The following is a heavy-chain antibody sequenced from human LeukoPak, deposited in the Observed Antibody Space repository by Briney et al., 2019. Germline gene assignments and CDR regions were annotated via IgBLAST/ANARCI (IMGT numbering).Heavy chain of an antibody. CDR2: MNPNSGNT. J-gene: IGHJ4*02. D-gene: IGHD3-22*01. CDR3: ARGGTYYYDSSGCFDY. V-gene: IGHV1-8*01. Sequence: ASVKVSCKASGYTFTSYDINWVRQATEQGLEWMGWMNPNSGNTGYAQKFQGRVTMTRNTSISTAYMELSSLRSEDTAVYYCARGGTYYYDSSGCFDYWGQGTLVTVSS. CDR1: GYTFTSYD.